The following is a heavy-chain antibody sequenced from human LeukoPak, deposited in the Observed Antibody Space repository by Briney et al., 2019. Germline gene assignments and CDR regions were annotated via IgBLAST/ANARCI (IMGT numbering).Heavy chain of an antibody. CDR1: GFTFSSYW. D-gene: IGHD6-13*01. J-gene: IGHJ6*02. V-gene: IGHV3-7*01. CDR3: ATLSFSSSWYPRDYYYGMDV. CDR2: IKQDGSEK. Sequence: GGSLRLPCAASGFTFSSYWMSWVRQAPGKGLEWVANIKQDGSEKYYVDSVKGRFTISRDNAKNSLYLQMNSLRAEDTAVYYCATLSFSSSWYPRDYYYGMDVWGQGTTVTVSS.